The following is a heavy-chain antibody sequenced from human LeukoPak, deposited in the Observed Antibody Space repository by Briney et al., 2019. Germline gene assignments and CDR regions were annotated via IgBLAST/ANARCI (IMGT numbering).Heavy chain of an antibody. Sequence: SVNVSCKASGGTFSSYAISWVRQAPGQGLEWMGGIIPIFGTANYAQKFQGRVTITADESTSTAYMELSSLRSEDTAVYYCASGVGKLVYDFCNYWGQGTLVTVSS. CDR3: ASGVGKLVYDFCNY. CDR1: GGTFSSYA. CDR2: IIPIFGTA. J-gene: IGHJ4*02. V-gene: IGHV1-69*13. D-gene: IGHD3-3*01.